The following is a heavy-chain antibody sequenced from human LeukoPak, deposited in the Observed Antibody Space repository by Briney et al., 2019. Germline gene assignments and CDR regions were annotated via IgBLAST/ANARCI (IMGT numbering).Heavy chain of an antibody. D-gene: IGHD1-7*01. CDR1: GGSFNDYF. V-gene: IGHV4-34*01. Sequence: SETLSLTCAVYGGSFNDYFWSWIRQTPAKGLEWIGEINHGGSTKYNPSLESRVTLSVDTSKNQFSLKLTSVTAADTAVYHCARGHLRTGTREFDSWGQGTLVTV. CDR2: INHGGST. J-gene: IGHJ4*02. CDR3: ARGHLRTGTREFDS.